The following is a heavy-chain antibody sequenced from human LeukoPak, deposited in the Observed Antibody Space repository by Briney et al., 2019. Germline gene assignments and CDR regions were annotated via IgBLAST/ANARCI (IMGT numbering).Heavy chain of an antibody. J-gene: IGHJ4*02. CDR1: GGSFSGYY. Sequence: SETLSLTCAVSGGSFSGYYWSWIRQPPGKGLEWIGEINHSGRTNYDPSLMSRVSISGDTPKNQFSLKLSSVTAADTAIYYCARGLRWRGFGYWGQGTLVSVSS. CDR3: ARGLRWRGFGY. D-gene: IGHD4-23*01. V-gene: IGHV4-34*01. CDR2: INHSGRT.